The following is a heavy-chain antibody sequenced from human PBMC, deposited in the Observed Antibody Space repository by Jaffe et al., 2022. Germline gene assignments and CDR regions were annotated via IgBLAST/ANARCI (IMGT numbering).Heavy chain of an antibody. CDR3: ATVDHVGMATTPGGYFDL. D-gene: IGHD5-12*01. Sequence: QVQLQESGPGLVKPSETLSLTCAVSGYSISSGYYWGWIRQPPGKGLEWIGSIYRSGSTYYNPSLKSRLTISVDTSKNQLSLKLSSVTAADTAVYYCATVDHVGMATTPGGYFDLWGRGTLVTVSS. CDR1: GYSISSGYY. V-gene: IGHV4-38-2*01. J-gene: IGHJ2*01. CDR2: IYRSGST.